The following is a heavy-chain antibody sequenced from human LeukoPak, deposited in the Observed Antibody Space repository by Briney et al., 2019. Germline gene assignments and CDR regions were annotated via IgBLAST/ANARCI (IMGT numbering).Heavy chain of an antibody. CDR3: ARGEWELGY. Sequence: SETLSLTCAVYGGSFSGYYWSWIRQPPGKGMEWIGEINHSGSTNYNPSLKSRVTISVDTSKNQFSLKLSSVTAADTAVYYCARGEWELGYWGQGTLVTVSS. CDR1: GGSFSGYY. V-gene: IGHV4-34*01. D-gene: IGHD1-26*01. J-gene: IGHJ4*02. CDR2: INHSGST.